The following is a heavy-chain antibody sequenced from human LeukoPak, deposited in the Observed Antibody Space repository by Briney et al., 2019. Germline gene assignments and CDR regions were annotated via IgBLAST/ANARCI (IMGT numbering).Heavy chain of an antibody. CDR3: ARACSQGDYDFGD. V-gene: IGHV4-59*01. J-gene: IGHJ4*02. CDR1: GGSFSGYY. CDR2: IYYSGST. Sequence: PSETLSLTCAVYGGSFSGYYWSWIRQPPGKGLEWIGYIYYSGSTNYNPSLKSRVTISVDTSKNQFSLKLSSVTAADTAVYYCARACSQGDYDFGDWGQGTLVTVSS. D-gene: IGHD3-3*01.